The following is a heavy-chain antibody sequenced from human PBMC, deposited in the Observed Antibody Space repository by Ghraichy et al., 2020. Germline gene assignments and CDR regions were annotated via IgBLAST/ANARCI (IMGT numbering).Heavy chain of an antibody. Sequence: ASVKVTCKASGYTFNGHYMHWVRQAPGQGFEWMGWISPNSGGTNYAENLQGRVTMTRDTSISTAYMELTRLRSDDTAVYYCARDAGSYPDYWGQGTLVTVSS. CDR2: ISPNSGGT. D-gene: IGHD1-26*01. V-gene: IGHV1-2*02. CDR1: GYTFNGHY. CDR3: ARDAGSYPDY. J-gene: IGHJ4*02.